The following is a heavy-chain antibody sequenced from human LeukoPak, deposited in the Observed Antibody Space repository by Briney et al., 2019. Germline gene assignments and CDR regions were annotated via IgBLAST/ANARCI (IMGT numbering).Heavy chain of an antibody. CDR3: AREAYYYDSSGYYYYGMDV. V-gene: IGHV3-30-3*01. D-gene: IGHD3-22*01. CDR1: GFTFSSYA. CDR2: ISYDGSNK. J-gene: IGHJ6*02. Sequence: GGSLRLSCAASGFTFSSYAMHWVRQAPGKGLEWVAVISYDGSNKYYADSVKGRFTISRDNSKNTLYLQMNSLRAEDTAVYYCAREAYYYDSSGYYYYGMDVWGQGTTVTVSS.